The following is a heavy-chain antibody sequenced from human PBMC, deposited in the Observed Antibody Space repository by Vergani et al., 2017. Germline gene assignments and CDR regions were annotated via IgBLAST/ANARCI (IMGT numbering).Heavy chain of an antibody. D-gene: IGHD6-19*01. CDR2: IIPILGIA. Sequence: QVQLVQSGAEVKKPGSSVKVSCKASGGTFSSYAISWVRQAPGQGLEWMGRIIPILGIANYAQKFQGRVTITADKSTSTAYMELSSLRSEDTAVYYCAGDRGTIAVAGSMDDWGQGTLVTVSS. CDR3: AGDRGTIAVAGSMDD. V-gene: IGHV1-69*04. CDR1: GGTFSSYA. J-gene: IGHJ4*02.